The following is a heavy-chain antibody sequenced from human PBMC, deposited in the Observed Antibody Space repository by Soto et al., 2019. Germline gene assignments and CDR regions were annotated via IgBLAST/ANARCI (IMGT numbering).Heavy chain of an antibody. CDR1: GYSFSNYA. CDR3: ARVGSSGYFFGY. V-gene: IGHV1-2*04. CDR2: INPNSGGT. Sequence: GASVKVSCKASGYSFSNYAVHWVRQAPGQGLEWMGWINPNSGGTNYAQKFQGWVTMTGDTSISTAYMELSRLRSDDTAVYYCARVGSSGYFFGYWGQGTLVTVSS. J-gene: IGHJ4*02. D-gene: IGHD6-19*01.